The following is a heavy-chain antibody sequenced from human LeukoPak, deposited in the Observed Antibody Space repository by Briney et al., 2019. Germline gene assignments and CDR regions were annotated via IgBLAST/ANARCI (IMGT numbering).Heavy chain of an antibody. CDR1: GFTSNNYG. J-gene: IGHJ6*02. D-gene: IGHD6-6*01. CDR3: AKDSSSTTRYYGMDV. CDR2: ITGGGETT. Sequence: GGSLRLSCAASGFTSNNYGMRWVRQAPGKGLEWVSLITGGGETTYNVELVKGRFTVSRDNSKNTVYLQMKSLRAEDTALYYCAKDSSSTTRYYGMDVWGQGTTVTVSS. V-gene: IGHV3-23*01.